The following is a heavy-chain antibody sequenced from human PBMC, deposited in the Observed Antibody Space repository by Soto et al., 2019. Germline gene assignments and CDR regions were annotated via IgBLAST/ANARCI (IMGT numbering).Heavy chain of an antibody. CDR3: TTDRCTNGVCYRKYFQH. CDR1: GFTFSNAW. CDR2: IKGKTDGGTT. V-gene: IGHV3-15*01. D-gene: IGHD2-8*01. Sequence: GGSLRLSCAASGFTFSNAWMSWVRQAPGKGLEWVGRIKGKTDGGTTDYAAPVKGRFTISRDDSKNTLYLQMNSLKTEDTAVYYCTTDRCTNGVCYRKYFQHWGQGTLVTVSS. J-gene: IGHJ1*01.